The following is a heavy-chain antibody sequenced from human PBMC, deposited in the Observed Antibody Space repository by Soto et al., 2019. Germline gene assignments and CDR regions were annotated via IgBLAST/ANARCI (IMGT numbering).Heavy chain of an antibody. V-gene: IGHV4-34*01. J-gene: IGHJ4*02. D-gene: IGHD3-10*01. CDR1: GGSFSGYY. CDR3: ALNKRGVRGALYY. Sequence: SSETLSLSCAVYGGSFSGYYWSWIRQPPGKGLEWIGEINHSGSTNYNPSLKSRVTISVDTSKNQFSLKLSSVTAADTAVYYCALNKRGVRGALYYWGQGTLVTVSS. CDR2: INHSGST.